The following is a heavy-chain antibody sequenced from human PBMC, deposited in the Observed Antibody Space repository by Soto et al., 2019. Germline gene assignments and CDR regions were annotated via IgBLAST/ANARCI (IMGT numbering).Heavy chain of an antibody. Sequence: SXKVSCRASGNTXTSYDIHWVRQATGQGLEWMGWINPNSGNIGYAQKFQGRVTMTRDTAIRTAYMEVSRMRSDDTAVYYCARGRASGSYYLLDYWGQGTLGTVS. CDR2: INPNSGNI. CDR3: ARGRASGSYYLLDY. J-gene: IGHJ4*02. CDR1: GNTXTSYD. V-gene: IGHV1-8*01. D-gene: IGHD3-10*01.